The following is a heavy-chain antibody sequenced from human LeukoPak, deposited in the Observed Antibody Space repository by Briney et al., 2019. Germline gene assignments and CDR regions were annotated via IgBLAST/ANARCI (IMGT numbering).Heavy chain of an antibody. CDR2: SGSGGST. V-gene: IGHV3-23*01. D-gene: IGHD3-3*01. Sequence: GGSLRLSCAASGFTFSSYAMSWVRQAPGKGLVWVSVSGSGGSTYYADSVKGRFTISRDNAKNSLYLQMNSLRAEDTAVYYCARTYDFGRGPPGDAFDNWGPGTLVTVSS. CDR1: GFTFSSYA. CDR3: ARTYDFGRGPPGDAFDN. J-gene: IGHJ3*02.